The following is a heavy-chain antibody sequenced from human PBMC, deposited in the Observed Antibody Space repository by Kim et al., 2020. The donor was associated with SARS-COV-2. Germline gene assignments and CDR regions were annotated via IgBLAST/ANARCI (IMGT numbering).Heavy chain of an antibody. CDR2: ISYDGSNK. J-gene: IGHJ4*02. CDR3: ARGVENWNFDY. D-gene: IGHD1-1*01. CDR1: GFTFSSYA. V-gene: IGHV3-30-3*01. Sequence: GGSLRLSCAASGFTFSSYAMHWVRQAPGKGLEWVAVISYDGSNKYYADSVKGRFTISRDNSKNTLYLQMNSLRAEDTAVYYCARGVENWNFDYWGQGTLVTVSS.